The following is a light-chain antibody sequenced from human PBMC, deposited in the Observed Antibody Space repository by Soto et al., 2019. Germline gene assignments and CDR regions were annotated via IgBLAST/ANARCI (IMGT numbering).Light chain of an antibody. J-gene: IGKJ5*01. V-gene: IGKV1-39*01. CDR1: QSISRN. Sequence: DIQMTQYPSSLSASVGDRVTITCRASQSISRNLNWYQHKPGKAPKLLIYAASNLQNGVPSRFRGGGSGTEFTLSINSMQPEDFGTYYGQQSFTTASITFGQGTLLEIK. CDR3: QQSFTTASIT. CDR2: AAS.